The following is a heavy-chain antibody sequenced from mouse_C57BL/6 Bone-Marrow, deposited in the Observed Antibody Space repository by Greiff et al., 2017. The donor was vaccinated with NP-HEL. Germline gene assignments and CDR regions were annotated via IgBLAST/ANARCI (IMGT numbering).Heavy chain of an antibody. Sequence: EVKLVESGGDLVKPGGSLKLSCAASGFTFSSYGMSWVRQTPDKRLEWVATSSSGGSYTYYPDSVKGRFTISRDNAKNTLYLQMSSLKSEDTAMNYCARLDWEAYWGQGTLVTVSA. D-gene: IGHD4-1*01. V-gene: IGHV5-6*02. CDR1: GFTFSSYG. J-gene: IGHJ3*01. CDR3: ARLDWEAY. CDR2: SSSGGSYT.